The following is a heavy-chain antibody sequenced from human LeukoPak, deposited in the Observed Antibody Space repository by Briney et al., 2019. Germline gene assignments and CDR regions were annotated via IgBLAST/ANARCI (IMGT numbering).Heavy chain of an antibody. CDR2: IYYSGST. J-gene: IGHJ6*03. Sequence: SETLSLTCTVSGGSISSYYWSWIRQPPGKGLEWIGYIYYSGSTNYNPSLKSRVTISIDTSKNQFSLKLSSVTAADTAVYYCARSVEGYCSGGSCYSYYYYMDVWGKGTTVTVSS. CDR1: GGSISSYY. V-gene: IGHV4-59*01. CDR3: ARSVEGYCSGGSCYSYYYYMDV. D-gene: IGHD2-15*01.